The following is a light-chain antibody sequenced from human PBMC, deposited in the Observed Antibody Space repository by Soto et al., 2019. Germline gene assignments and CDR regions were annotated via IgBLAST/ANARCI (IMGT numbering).Light chain of an antibody. J-gene: IGKJ4*01. CDR3: LQYNSFPPT. Sequence: DIQMTQSPSTLSGSVGDRVTITCRASQTISSWLAWYQQKPGKAPKLLIYKASTLKSGVPSRFSGSGSGTEFTLTISSLQPEDFATYYCLQYNSFPPTFGGGTKVDIK. V-gene: IGKV1-5*03. CDR2: KAS. CDR1: QTISSW.